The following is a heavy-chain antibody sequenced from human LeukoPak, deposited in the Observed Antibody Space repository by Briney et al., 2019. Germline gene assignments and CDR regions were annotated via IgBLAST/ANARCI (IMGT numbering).Heavy chain of an antibody. CDR3: ATDAPSPWGLRYFDF. D-gene: IGHD7-27*01. Sequence: GGSLRLSCAASGFTFSNAWMSWVRQAPGKGLEWVGRIKSKTDGATIEYAAPVKGRFTISRDDSKNMVYLQMNSLKTEYTAVYYFATDAPSPWGLRYFDFWGQGALVTVSS. CDR1: GFTFSNAW. CDR2: IKSKTDGATI. V-gene: IGHV3-15*01. J-gene: IGHJ4*02.